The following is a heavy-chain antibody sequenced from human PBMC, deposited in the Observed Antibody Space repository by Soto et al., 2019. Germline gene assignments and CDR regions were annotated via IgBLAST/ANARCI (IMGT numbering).Heavy chain of an antibody. V-gene: IGHV3-23*01. CDR2: ISGSGGST. D-gene: IGHD2-15*01. CDR1: GFAFSSYA. Sequence: GGSLRLSCADSGFAFSSYAMSWVRPAPGKGLEWVSAISGSGGSTYYADSVKGRFTISRDNSKNTLHLQMNSLRAEDTAVYYCAKRVPGLGYCSGGSCPYYFDYWGQGTLVTVSS. CDR3: AKRVPGLGYCSGGSCPYYFDY. J-gene: IGHJ4*02.